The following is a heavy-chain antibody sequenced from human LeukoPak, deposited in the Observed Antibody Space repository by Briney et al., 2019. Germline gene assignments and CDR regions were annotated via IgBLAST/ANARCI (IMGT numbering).Heavy chain of an antibody. D-gene: IGHD1-26*01. CDR1: GGSITTTNF. V-gene: IGHV4-4*02. CDR2: ISLAGRT. Sequence: SETLSLTCGVSGGSITTTNFWRRVRPPPGGGLEWIGEISLAGRTRYNPSLESRVTISIDKSKNHLYLNLDSVTAADTAVYYCSRESGPFFPLGHWGQGTLVAATS. CDR3: SRESGPFFPLGH. J-gene: IGHJ4*02.